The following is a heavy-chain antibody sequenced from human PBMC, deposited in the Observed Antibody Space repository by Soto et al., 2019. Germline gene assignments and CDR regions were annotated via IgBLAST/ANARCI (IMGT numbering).Heavy chain of an antibody. D-gene: IGHD3-10*01. CDR3: ARDRGSRRDYYYYYGMDV. CDR1: GGTFSSYA. CDR2: IIPIFGTA. J-gene: IGHJ6*02. Sequence: QVQLVQSGAEVKKPGSSVKVSCKASGGTFSSYAISWVRQAPGQGLEWMGGIIPIFGTANYAQKFQGRVTITADEFTSTAYMELSSLRSEDTAVYYCARDRGSRRDYYYYYGMDVWGQGTTVTVSS. V-gene: IGHV1-69*01.